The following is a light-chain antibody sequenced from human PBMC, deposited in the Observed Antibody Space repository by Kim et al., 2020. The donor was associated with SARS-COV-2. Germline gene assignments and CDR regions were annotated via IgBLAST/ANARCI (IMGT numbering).Light chain of an antibody. V-gene: IGLV3-1*01. CDR2: QDD. CDR3: QAWDIGTVL. Sequence: SVSPGQTANIPCAGEKLGDKFVCWYQQRPGQSPQLVIHQDDKRPSGVPDRFSGSNSGNTATLTISGTQAMDEADYYCQAWDIGTVLFGGGTQQTVL. J-gene: IGLJ2*01. CDR1: KLGDKF.